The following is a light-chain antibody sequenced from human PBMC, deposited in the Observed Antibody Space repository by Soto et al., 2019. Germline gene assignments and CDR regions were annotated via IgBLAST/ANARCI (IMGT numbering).Light chain of an antibody. Sequence: SSELTQPPSVSVAPGQTARITCGGNNIGSKNVHWYQQKSGQAPTLVVYDDRSRPSGIPERLSGSNSGNTATLTISRVEAGDEADYYCQVWDSSTDHVIFGGGTKVTVL. J-gene: IGLJ2*01. CDR2: DDR. CDR3: QVWDSSTDHVI. CDR1: NIGSKN. V-gene: IGLV3-21*02.